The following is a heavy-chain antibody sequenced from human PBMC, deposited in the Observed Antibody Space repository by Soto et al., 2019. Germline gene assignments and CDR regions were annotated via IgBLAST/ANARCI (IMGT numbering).Heavy chain of an antibody. D-gene: IGHD2-21*02. CDR1: ARSFSGYY. CDR2: VIHTGRT. Sequence: PSETLSLTCTVYARSFSGYYWSWIRQPPGKGLEWIGEVIHTGRTNYNPSLKGRVTISVDTSKNQFSLNLSSVTAADTAVYYCARYTKSSDFPYYFDFWGQGTQVTVSS. J-gene: IGHJ4*02. V-gene: IGHV4-34*12. CDR3: ARYTKSSDFPYYFDF.